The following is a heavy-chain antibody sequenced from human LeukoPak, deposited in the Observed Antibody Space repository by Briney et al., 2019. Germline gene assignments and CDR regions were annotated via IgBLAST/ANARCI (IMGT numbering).Heavy chain of an antibody. CDR2: ISSSSSYI. J-gene: IGHJ4*02. D-gene: IGHD6-19*01. Sequence: GGSLRLSCAASGFTFSNWVRLAPGKGLGWVSSISSSSSYIYYADSVKGRFTISRDNAKNSLHLQMNSLRAEDTAVYYCARRYVAVADYFDYWGQGTLVTVSS. CDR3: ARRYVAVADYFDY. CDR1: GFTFS. V-gene: IGHV3-21*01.